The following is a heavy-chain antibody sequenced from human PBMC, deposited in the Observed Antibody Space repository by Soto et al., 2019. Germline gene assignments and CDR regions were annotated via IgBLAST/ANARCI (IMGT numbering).Heavy chain of an antibody. J-gene: IGHJ5*02. CDR1: GGSISSGDYY. D-gene: IGHD3-3*01. Sequence: SETLSLTCTVSGGSISSGDYYWSWIRQPPGKGLEWIGYIYYSGSTYYNPSLKSRVTISVDTSKNQFSLKLSSVTAADTAVYYCARENYDFWSGYLSSHWFDPWGQGTLVTVSS. V-gene: IGHV4-30-4*01. CDR3: ARENYDFWSGYLSSHWFDP. CDR2: IYYSGST.